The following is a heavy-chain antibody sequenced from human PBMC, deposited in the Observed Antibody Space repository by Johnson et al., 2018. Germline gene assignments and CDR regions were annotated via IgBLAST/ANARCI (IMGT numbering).Heavy chain of an antibody. J-gene: IGHJ4*02. D-gene: IGHD7-27*01. V-gene: IGHV3-15*01. CDR3: VTLNQFWG. Sequence: DQLVQSGGDLVQPGGSLTVSCAASGFAFRNAWMSWVRQAPGKGLEWVGRIKSEAAGGTTNLAEPVKDRFTISRDDSKNTLFLQMDGLKTEDTAIYYCVTLNQFWGWGQGTLVTISS. CDR2: IKSEAAGGTT. CDR1: GFAFRNAW.